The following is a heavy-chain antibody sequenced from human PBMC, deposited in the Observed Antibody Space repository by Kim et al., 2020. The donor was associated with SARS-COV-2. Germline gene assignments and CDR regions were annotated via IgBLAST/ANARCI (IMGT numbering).Heavy chain of an antibody. V-gene: IGHV1-18*01. D-gene: IGHD1-1*01. CDR3: ARDRGNVNFDY. J-gene: IGHJ4*02. CDR2: T. Sequence: TNYAQKLQGRVTMTTDTSTSTAYMELRSLRSDDTAVYYCARDRGNVNFDYWGQGTLVTVSS.